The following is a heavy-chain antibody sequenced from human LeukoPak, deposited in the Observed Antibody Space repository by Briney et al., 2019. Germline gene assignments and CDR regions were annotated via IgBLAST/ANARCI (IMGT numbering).Heavy chain of an antibody. J-gene: IGHJ6*02. CDR3: ATRSGRYYYYDMDV. Sequence: KPSETLSLTFTVAGASTSSHIDYWGWIRQPPGKGLEWIGYIYHSGSTYYNPSLKSRVTISVDTSKSQLSLRLSSVTAADTAVYYCATRSGRYYYYDMDVWGQGTTVTVSS. D-gene: IGHD1-26*01. V-gene: IGHV4-30-4*08. CDR2: IYHSGST. CDR1: GASTSSHIDY.